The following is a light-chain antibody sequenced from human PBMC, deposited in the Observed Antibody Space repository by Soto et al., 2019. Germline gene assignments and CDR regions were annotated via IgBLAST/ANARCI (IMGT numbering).Light chain of an antibody. V-gene: IGLV1-44*01. CDR1: GSSIGTNT. J-gene: IGLJ2*01. CDR3: AAWDGSLNNVL. Sequence: QAVVTQPPSASGTPGQRVSISCSGSGSSIGTNTVNWYRQFPGTAPKLLIYANNQRPSGVPDRFSGSKSGTSASLAISGLQSEDEAEYYCAAWDGSLNNVLFGGGTKLTVL. CDR2: ANN.